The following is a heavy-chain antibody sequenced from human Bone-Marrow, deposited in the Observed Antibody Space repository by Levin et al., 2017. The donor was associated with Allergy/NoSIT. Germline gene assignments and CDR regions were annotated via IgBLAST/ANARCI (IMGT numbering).Heavy chain of an antibody. V-gene: IGHV3-23*01. CDR2: ISGRADST. CDR3: AKGMKEYASYYFDS. J-gene: IGHJ4*02. CDR1: GVSFSNFA. D-gene: IGHD3-16*01. Sequence: PGGSLRLSCAGSGVSFSNFAVSWVRQAPGKGLEWVSAISGRADSTYFADSVKGRFTISRDNSQNTVFLQMNSLGVEDTAVYYCAKGMKEYASYYFDSWGQGTLVTLSS.